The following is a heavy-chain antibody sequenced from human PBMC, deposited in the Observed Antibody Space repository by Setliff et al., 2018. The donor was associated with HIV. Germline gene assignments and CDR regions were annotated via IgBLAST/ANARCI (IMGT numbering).Heavy chain of an antibody. CDR1: GGTFSSFG. V-gene: IGHV1-69*13. CDR3: AASTEMVTFGYSYYYMDV. Sequence: SVKVSCKASGGTFSSFGISWVRQAPGQGLEWMGGITPMFGTAKYAQKFQGRVTITSDESTSTVYMEMSSLRSEDTAVYYCAASTEMVTFGYSYYYMDVWGKGTTVTVSS. J-gene: IGHJ6*03. CDR2: ITPMFGTA. D-gene: IGHD3-16*01.